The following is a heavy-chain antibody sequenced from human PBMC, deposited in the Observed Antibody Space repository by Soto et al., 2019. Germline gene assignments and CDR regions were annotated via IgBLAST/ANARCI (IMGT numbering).Heavy chain of an antibody. D-gene: IGHD5-12*01. CDR2: ISYDGSNK. CDR3: AKRPSGYEVDYYYYGMDV. CDR1: GFTFSRYG. V-gene: IGHV3-30*18. Sequence: QVQLVESGGGVVQPGRSLRLSCAASGFTFSRYGMHWVRQAPGKGLEWVAVISYDGSNKYYADSVKGRFTISRDISKNTLYLQMNSLRAEDTAVYYCAKRPSGYEVDYYYYGMDVWGQGTTVTVSS. J-gene: IGHJ6*02.